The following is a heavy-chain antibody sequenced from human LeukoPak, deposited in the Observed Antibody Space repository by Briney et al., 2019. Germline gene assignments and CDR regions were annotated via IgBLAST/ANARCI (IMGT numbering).Heavy chain of an antibody. CDR3: ARDRAAFYYASGLAY. V-gene: IGHV4-59*01. CDR2: IYESGGT. J-gene: IGHJ4*02. D-gene: IGHD3-10*01. CDR1: GGSISEYY. Sequence: SETLSLTCTVSGGSISEYYWSWIRQSPGKGLEWIGYIYESGGTNYNPSLRSRVTISLDTSETQVSLKVTSLTAADTAVYYCARDRAAFYYASGLAYWGQGIPVTVSS.